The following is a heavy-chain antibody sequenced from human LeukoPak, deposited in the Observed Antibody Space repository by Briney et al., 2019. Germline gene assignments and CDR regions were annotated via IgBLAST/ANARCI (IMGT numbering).Heavy chain of an antibody. CDR2: IYYSGST. CDR1: GGSVSNDAYY. Sequence: SETLSLTCTVSGGSVSNDAYYWGWIRQPPGKGLEWIGTIYYSGSTYFNPSLKSRVTISVDTSKNQFSLKLSSVTAADTAVYYCARHYRYSGSWLDYWGQGTLVTVSS. D-gene: IGHD6-13*01. J-gene: IGHJ4*02. CDR3: ARHYRYSGSWLDY. V-gene: IGHV4-39*01.